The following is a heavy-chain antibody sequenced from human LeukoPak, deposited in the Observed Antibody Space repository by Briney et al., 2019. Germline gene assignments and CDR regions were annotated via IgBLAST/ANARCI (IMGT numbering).Heavy chain of an antibody. Sequence: GGSLRLSCAASGFTFDDYAMHWVRQAPGKGLEWVSGISWNSGSIGYADSVKGRFTISRDNAKNSLYLQMNSLRAEDTAVYYCARDGIDYDSSGYYFDYWGQGTLVTVSS. J-gene: IGHJ4*02. CDR3: ARDGIDYDSSGYYFDY. CDR2: ISWNSGSI. D-gene: IGHD3-22*01. CDR1: GFTFDDYA. V-gene: IGHV3-9*01.